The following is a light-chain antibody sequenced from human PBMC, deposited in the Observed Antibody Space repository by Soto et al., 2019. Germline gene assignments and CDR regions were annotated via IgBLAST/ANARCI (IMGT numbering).Light chain of an antibody. J-gene: IGKJ4*01. Sequence: EIVMTQSPATLSVSPGERATLSCRASQSVSSNLAWYQQKPGQTHKLLIYVASTRATGIPARFSGSGSGXXXXXTXXXLXSXDFAVYYCQQYNVWPLTFGGGTKVEFK. V-gene: IGKV3-15*01. CDR3: QQYNVWPLT. CDR2: VAS. CDR1: QSVSSN.